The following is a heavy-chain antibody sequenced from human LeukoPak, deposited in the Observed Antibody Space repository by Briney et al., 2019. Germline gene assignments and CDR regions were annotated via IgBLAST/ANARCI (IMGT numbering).Heavy chain of an antibody. CDR3: ARVGSFYDYVWGSYRPSYYFDY. Sequence: SETLSLTCTVSGGSISSGGYCWSWIRQHPGKGLEWIGYIYYSGSTYYNPSLKSRVTISVDTSKNQFSLKLSSVTAADTAVYYCARVGSFYDYVWGSYRPSYYFDYWGQGTLVTVSS. J-gene: IGHJ4*02. D-gene: IGHD3-16*02. CDR2: IYYSGST. CDR1: GGSISSGGYC. V-gene: IGHV4-31*03.